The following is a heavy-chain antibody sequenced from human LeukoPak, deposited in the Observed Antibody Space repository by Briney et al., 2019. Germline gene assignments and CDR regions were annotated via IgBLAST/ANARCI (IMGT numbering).Heavy chain of an antibody. J-gene: IGHJ4*02. Sequence: PGGSLRLSCAASGFTFSSYAMSWVRQAPGKGLEWVSAISGSGGSTYYADSVKGRFTISRDNSKNTLYLQMNSLRAEDTAVYYCAKVSRRYCSGGSCYSSHWGQGTLVTVSS. V-gene: IGHV3-23*01. CDR1: GFTFSSYA. CDR2: ISGSGGST. D-gene: IGHD2-15*01. CDR3: AKVSRRYCSGGSCYSSH.